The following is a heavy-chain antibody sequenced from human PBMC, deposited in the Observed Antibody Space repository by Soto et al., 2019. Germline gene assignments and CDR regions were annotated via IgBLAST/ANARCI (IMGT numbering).Heavy chain of an antibody. CDR2: IFYSGVT. Sequence: SETLSLTCNFSVGAVNSVSYYLNFIRQPPGKGLEWVGFIFYSGVTNYSPSLRSRATISLDTSKNQFSLKPNSVSSADTAVYYCERKRDGSNRFFDYWGKGIPVTVS. D-gene: IGHD6-13*01. CDR1: VGAVNSVSYY. V-gene: IGHV4-61*01. CDR3: ERKRDGSNRFFDY. J-gene: IGHJ4*02.